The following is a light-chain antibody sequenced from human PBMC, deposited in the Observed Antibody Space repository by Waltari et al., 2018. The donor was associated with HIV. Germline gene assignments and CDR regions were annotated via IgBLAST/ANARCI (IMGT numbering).Light chain of an antibody. Sequence: QSALTQPASVSGSPGQSITISCTGTSRDVGGYNYVSCYQQHPGKAPKLMIYEVSNRPSGVSNRFSGSKSGNTASLTISGLQAEDEADYYCSSYTSSSTLPYVFGTGTKVTVL. V-gene: IGLV2-14*01. J-gene: IGLJ1*01. CDR3: SSYTSSSTLPYV. CDR2: EVS. CDR1: SRDVGGYNY.